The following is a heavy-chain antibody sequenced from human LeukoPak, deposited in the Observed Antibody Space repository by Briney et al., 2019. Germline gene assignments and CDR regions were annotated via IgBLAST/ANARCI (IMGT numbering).Heavy chain of an antibody. D-gene: IGHD6-13*01. V-gene: IGHV4-34*01. Sequence: TSETLSLTCAVYGGSFSGYYWSWLRQPPGKGLEWIGEIKHSGSTNKNPSLKSRVTISLDTSKNQFSLKLSSVTAADTAVYYCARSAAEGYFDYWGQGTLVTVSS. CDR3: ARSAAEGYFDY. CDR1: GGSFSGYY. CDR2: IKHSGST. J-gene: IGHJ4*02.